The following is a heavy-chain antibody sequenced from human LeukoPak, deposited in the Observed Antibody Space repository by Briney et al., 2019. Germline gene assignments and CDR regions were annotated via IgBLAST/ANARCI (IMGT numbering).Heavy chain of an antibody. CDR1: GFTFSSYA. CDR3: ARDSSSTPLYYSGALDI. Sequence: GGSLRLSCAASGFTFSSYAMHWVRQAPGKGLEWVAVISYDGSNKYYADSVKGRFTISRDNSKNTLYLQMNSLRAEDTAVYYCARDSSSTPLYYSGALDIWGQGTMVTVSS. CDR2: ISYDGSNK. J-gene: IGHJ3*02. V-gene: IGHV3-30*04. D-gene: IGHD4-11*01.